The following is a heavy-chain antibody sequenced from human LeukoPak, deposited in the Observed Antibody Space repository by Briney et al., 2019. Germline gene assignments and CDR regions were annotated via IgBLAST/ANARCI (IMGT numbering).Heavy chain of an antibody. Sequence: SVKVSCKASGGTFSSYAISWVRQAPGQGLEWMGGIIPIFGTANYAQKFQGRVTITTDESTSTAYMELSSLRSEDTAVYYCAREYYYDSSGYYKPWGQGTLVTVSS. CDR2: IIPIFGTA. D-gene: IGHD3-22*01. J-gene: IGHJ5*02. CDR1: GGTFSSYA. CDR3: AREYYYDSSGYYKP. V-gene: IGHV1-69*05.